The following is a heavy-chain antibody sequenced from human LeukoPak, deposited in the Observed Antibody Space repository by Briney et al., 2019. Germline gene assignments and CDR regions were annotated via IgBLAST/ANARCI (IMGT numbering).Heavy chain of an antibody. D-gene: IGHD3-10*01. Sequence: ASVKVSCKASGYTFTSYDINWVRQATGQGLEWMGWMNPNSGNTGYAQKFQGRVTMTRNTSISTAYMELSSLRSEDTAVYYCARGLWFGEPLGYWGQGTLVTVSS. CDR2: MNPNSGNT. CDR1: GYTFTSYD. V-gene: IGHV1-8*01. CDR3: ARGLWFGEPLGY. J-gene: IGHJ4*02.